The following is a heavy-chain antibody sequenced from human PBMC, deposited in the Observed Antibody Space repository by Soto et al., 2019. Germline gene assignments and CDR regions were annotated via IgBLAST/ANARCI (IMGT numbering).Heavy chain of an antibody. D-gene: IGHD2-8*01. CDR1: GYSFTTYW. J-gene: IGHJ6*02. CDR2: IYPGDSDT. CDR3: ARQLLGFCTSPPCLNSYYYGMDV. V-gene: IGHV5-51*01. Sequence: GESLKISCKGSGYSFTTYWIGWVRQMPGKGLEWMGIIYPGDSDTRYSPPFQGQVTISADKSISTAYLQWSSLKASDTAMYYCARQLLGFCTSPPCLNSYYYGMDVWGQGTTVTVSS.